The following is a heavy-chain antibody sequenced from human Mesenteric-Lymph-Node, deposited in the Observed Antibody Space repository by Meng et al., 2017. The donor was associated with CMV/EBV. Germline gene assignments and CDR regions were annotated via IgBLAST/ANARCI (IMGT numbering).Heavy chain of an antibody. V-gene: IGHV3-30*04. D-gene: IGHD2-2*01. J-gene: IGHJ3*02. Sequence: GGSLRLSCAASGFTFSSYAMHWVRQAPGKGLEWVAVISYDGSNKYYADSVKGRFTISRDNSKNTLYLQMNSLRAEDTAVYYCARDRVPWYQLLSGQEKGAFDIWGQGTMVTVSS. CDR2: ISYDGSNK. CDR1: GFTFSSYA. CDR3: ARDRVPWYQLLSGQEKGAFDI.